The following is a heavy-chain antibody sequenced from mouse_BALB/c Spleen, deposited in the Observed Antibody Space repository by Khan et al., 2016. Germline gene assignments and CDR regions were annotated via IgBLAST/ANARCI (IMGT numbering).Heavy chain of an antibody. J-gene: IGHJ3*01. Sequence: QVQLQQSAAELARPGASVKMSCKASGYTFTPYTIHWVKQRPGQGLEWIGYINPSSGYTEYNQKFKDKSTLTTDKSSNTAYIQLSSLTSDASPVYFCARGGFDGYSAWFAYWGQGTLVTVSA. D-gene: IGHD2-3*01. CDR3: ARGGFDGYSAWFAY. CDR1: GYTFTPYT. CDR2: INPSSGYT. V-gene: IGHV1-4*02.